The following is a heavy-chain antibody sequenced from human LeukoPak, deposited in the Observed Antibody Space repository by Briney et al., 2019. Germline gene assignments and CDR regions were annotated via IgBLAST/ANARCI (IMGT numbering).Heavy chain of an antibody. D-gene: IGHD6-13*01. CDR3: ARAVAAAGMVAFDI. V-gene: IGHV1-8*01. J-gene: IGHJ3*02. Sequence: ASVKVSCKASGYTFTSYDINWVRQATGQGLEWMVWMNPNSGNTGYAQKFQDRVTMTRNTSISTAYMELSSLRSEDTAVYYCARAVAAAGMVAFDIWGQGTMVTISS. CDR2: MNPNSGNT. CDR1: GYTFTSYD.